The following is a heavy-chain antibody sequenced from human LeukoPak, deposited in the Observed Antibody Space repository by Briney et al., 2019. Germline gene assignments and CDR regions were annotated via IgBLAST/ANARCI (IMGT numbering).Heavy chain of an antibody. J-gene: IGHJ4*02. CDR2: IYYSGST. CDR1: GGSISSGGYY. V-gene: IGHV4-31*03. CDR3: ARGGSGWPMFDY. Sequence: SQTLSLTCTVSGGSISSGGYYWSWIRQHPGKGLEWIGYIYYSGSTYYNPSLKSRVTISVDTSKNQFSLKLSSVTAADTAVYYCARGGSGWPMFDYWGQGTLVTVSS. D-gene: IGHD6-19*01.